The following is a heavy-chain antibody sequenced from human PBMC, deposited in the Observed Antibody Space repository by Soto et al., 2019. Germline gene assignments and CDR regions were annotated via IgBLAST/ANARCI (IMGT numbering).Heavy chain of an antibody. CDR3: ARWDSSGWYYFDY. D-gene: IGHD6-19*01. V-gene: IGHV4-59*01. J-gene: IGHJ4*02. Sequence: SETLSLTCTVSGGSISSYYWSWIRQPPGKGLEWIGYIYYSGSTNYNPSLKSQVTISVDTSKNQFSLKLSSVTAADTAVYYCARWDSSGWYYFDYWGQGTLVTVSS. CDR2: IYYSGST. CDR1: GGSISSYY.